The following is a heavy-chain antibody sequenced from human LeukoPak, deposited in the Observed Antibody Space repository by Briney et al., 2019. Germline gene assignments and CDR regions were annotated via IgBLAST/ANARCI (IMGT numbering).Heavy chain of an antibody. V-gene: IGHV3-30*18. D-gene: IGHD3-16*01. CDR1: GFIFSSYG. Sequence: PGRSLRLSCAASGFIFSSYGMHWVRQAPGKGLEWVAIISYDGSSHYYADSVKGRFTISRDNSKNTLYLQMNSLRREDTAVYYCAKEAPERGSYAFDMWGQGTMVTVFS. J-gene: IGHJ3*02. CDR3: AKEAPERGSYAFDM. CDR2: ISYDGSSH.